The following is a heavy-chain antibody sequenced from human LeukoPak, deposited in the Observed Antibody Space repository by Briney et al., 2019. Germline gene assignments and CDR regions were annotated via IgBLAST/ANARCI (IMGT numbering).Heavy chain of an antibody. CDR1: GFTFSSYS. J-gene: IGHJ4*02. D-gene: IGHD6-13*01. CDR3: AREGDGMPYSGSWGDY. Sequence: PGGSLRLSCAASGFTFSSYSMNWVRQAPGKGLEWVSSISSSSSYIYYADSVKGRFTISRDNAKNSLYLQMNSLRAEDTAVYYCAREGDGMPYSGSWGDYWGQGTLVTVSS. CDR2: ISSSSSYI. V-gene: IGHV3-21*01.